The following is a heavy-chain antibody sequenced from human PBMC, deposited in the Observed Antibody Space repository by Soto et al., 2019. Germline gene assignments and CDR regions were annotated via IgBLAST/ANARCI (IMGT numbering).Heavy chain of an antibody. CDR2: IHGDNGNT. V-gene: IGHV1-3*01. CDR1: GYSFSTYA. CDR3: ARDRGRYQLPPELDMGV. Sequence: QVHLVQSGAEVKKPGASVKVSCKASGYSFSTYAMNWVRQAPGQGLEWLGWIHGDNGNTKYSQMFQGRVTITRDTSASTFTAYMELSSLRSEDTGVYYCARDRGRYQLPPELDMGVWGEGTAVSLSS. D-gene: IGHD2-2*01. J-gene: IGHJ6*03.